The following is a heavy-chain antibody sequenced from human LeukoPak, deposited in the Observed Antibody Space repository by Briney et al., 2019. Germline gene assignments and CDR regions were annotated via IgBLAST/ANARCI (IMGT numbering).Heavy chain of an antibody. Sequence: GGSLRLSCAASGFTFSSYSMNWARQAPGRGLEWVSSISSSSSYIYYADSVKGRFTISRDNAKNSLYLQMNSLRAEDTAVYYCARDAVGYSSGWCGNWFDPWGQGTLVTVSS. J-gene: IGHJ5*02. D-gene: IGHD6-19*01. CDR2: ISSSSSYI. CDR1: GFTFSSYS. V-gene: IGHV3-21*01. CDR3: ARDAVGYSSGWCGNWFDP.